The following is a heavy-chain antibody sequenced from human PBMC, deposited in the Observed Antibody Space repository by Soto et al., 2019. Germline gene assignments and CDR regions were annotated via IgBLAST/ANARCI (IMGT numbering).Heavy chain of an antibody. Sequence: QVQLVQSGAEVKKPGSSVKVPCKASGGTFSSYAISWVRQAPGQGLEWMGGIIPIFGTANYAPKFQGRVTXPPAXPXSTAYMALSSLRSEDTAVYYCAPPGSPLDYYYGMDVWGQGTTVTVSS. J-gene: IGHJ6*02. CDR3: APPGSPLDYYYGMDV. D-gene: IGHD2-15*01. CDR1: GGTFSSYA. V-gene: IGHV1-69*05. CDR2: IIPIFGTA.